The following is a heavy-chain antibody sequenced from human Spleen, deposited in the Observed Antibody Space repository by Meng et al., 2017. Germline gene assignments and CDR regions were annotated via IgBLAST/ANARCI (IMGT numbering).Heavy chain of an antibody. CDR3: ARGTRDPLNTWRNYYYFDY. D-gene: IGHD3-10*01. V-gene: IGHV3-33*08. J-gene: IGHJ4*02. CDR2: IWYDGSNK. Sequence: GGSLRLSCAASGFTFSSFAMTWVRQAPGKGLEWVAVIWYDGSNKYYADSVKGRFTISRDNSKNTLYLQMNSLRAEDTAVYYCARGTRDPLNTWRNYYYFDYWGQGTLVTVSS. CDR1: GFTFSSFA.